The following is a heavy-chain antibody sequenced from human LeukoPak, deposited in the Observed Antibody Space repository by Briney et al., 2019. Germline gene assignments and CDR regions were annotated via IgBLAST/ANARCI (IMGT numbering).Heavy chain of an antibody. Sequence: GSLRLSCAASGFTVSSNYMSWVRQAPGKGLEWVSVISGSGGNTYYADSVKGRSTISRDNSKNTLYLQMNSLRAEDTAIYYCAKATTVGFYYYGMDVWGQGTTVTVSS. D-gene: IGHD4-11*01. CDR2: ISGSGGNT. CDR1: GFTVSSNY. V-gene: IGHV3-23*01. CDR3: AKATTVGFYYYGMDV. J-gene: IGHJ6*02.